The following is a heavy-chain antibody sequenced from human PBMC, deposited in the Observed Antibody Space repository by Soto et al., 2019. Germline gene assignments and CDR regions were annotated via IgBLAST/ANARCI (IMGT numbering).Heavy chain of an antibody. CDR1: GGSISSYY. CDR2: IYYSGST. Sequence: QVQLRESGPGLVKTSETLSLTCTVSGGSISSYYWSWIRQPPGKGLEWIGYIYYSGSTNYNPSLKSRVTISVDTSKNQFSLKLSSVTAADTAVYYCARAYGDYVFDYWGQGTLVTVSS. V-gene: IGHV4-59*01. D-gene: IGHD4-17*01. CDR3: ARAYGDYVFDY. J-gene: IGHJ4*02.